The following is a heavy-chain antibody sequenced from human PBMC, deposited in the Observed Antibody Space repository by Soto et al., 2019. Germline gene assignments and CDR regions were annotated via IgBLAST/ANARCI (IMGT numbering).Heavy chain of an antibody. CDR1: GFTFSSYA. D-gene: IGHD4-17*01. CDR3: AKDLFMTTYYYYGMDV. CDR2: ISGSGGST. V-gene: IGHV3-23*01. Sequence: PGGSLRLSCAASGFTFSSYAMSWVRQAPGKGLEWVSAISGSGGSTYYADSVKGRFTISRDNSKNTLYLQMNSLRAEDTAVYYCAKDLFMTTYYYYGMDVWGQGTTVTVSS. J-gene: IGHJ6*02.